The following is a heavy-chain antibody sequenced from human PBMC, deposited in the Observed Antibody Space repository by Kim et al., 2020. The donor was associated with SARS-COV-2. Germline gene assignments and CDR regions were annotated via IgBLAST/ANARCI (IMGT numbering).Heavy chain of an antibody. CDR1: GYTFTSYA. CDR2: INAGNGNT. Sequence: ASVKVSCKASGYTFTSYAMHWVRQAPGQRLEWMGWINAGNGNTKYSQKFQGRVTITRDTSASTAYMELSSLRSEDTAVYYCARDGGYYDFWSVASHWGQGTLVTVSS. J-gene: IGHJ4*02. V-gene: IGHV1-3*01. CDR3: ARDGGYYDFWSVASH. D-gene: IGHD3-3*01.